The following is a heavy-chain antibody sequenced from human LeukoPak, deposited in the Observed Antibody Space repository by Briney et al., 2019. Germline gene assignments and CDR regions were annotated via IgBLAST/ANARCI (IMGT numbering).Heavy chain of an antibody. V-gene: IGHV3-48*04. CDR1: GFTFGPYT. J-gene: IGHJ3*02. D-gene: IGHD6-6*01. Sequence: GGSLRLSCAASGFTFGPYTMNWVRQAPGKGLEWVSYISSSGSTIYYADSVKGRFTISRDNAKNSLYLQMNSLRAEDTAVYYCARSIAARRVAFDIWGQGTMVTVSS. CDR2: ISSSGSTI. CDR3: ARSIAARRVAFDI.